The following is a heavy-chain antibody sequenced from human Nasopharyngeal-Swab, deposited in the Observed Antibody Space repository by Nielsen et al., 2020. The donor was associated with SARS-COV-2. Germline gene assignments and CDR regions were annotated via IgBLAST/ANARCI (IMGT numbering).Heavy chain of an antibody. V-gene: IGHV4-31*03. D-gene: IGHD3-3*01. CDR1: GGSISSSSYS. CDR3: ARASTATSITIFGVVIINAFDI. Sequence: SETLSLTCTVSGGSISSSSYSWSWIRQHPGKGLEWIGYIYYSGSTYYNPSLKSRVTISVDTSKNQFSLKLSSVTAADTAVYYCARASTATSITIFGVVIINAFDIWGQGTMVTVSS. J-gene: IGHJ3*02. CDR2: IYYSGST.